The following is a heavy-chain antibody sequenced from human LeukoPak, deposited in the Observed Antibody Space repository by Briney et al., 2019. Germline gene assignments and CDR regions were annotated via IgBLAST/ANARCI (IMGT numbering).Heavy chain of an antibody. CDR3: ARGQAKADY. Sequence: PSETLSLTCADYGGSFSGYYWSWIRQPPGKGLEWIGEINHSGSTNYNPSLKSRVTISVDTSKNQFSLKLSSVTAADTAVYYCARGQAKADYWGQGTLVTVSS. V-gene: IGHV4-34*01. CDR2: INHSGST. J-gene: IGHJ4*02. CDR1: GGSFSGYY.